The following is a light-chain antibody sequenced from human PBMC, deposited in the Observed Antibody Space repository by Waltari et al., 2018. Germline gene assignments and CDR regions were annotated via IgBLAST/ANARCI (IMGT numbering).Light chain of an antibody. CDR2: YDV. CDR1: SSTIGNNT. J-gene: IGLJ3*02. V-gene: IGLV1-36*01. CDR3: AAWDDSLNGWV. Sequence: QSVLTQPPSVSEAPRQRVTISCSGSSSTIGNNTGNWYQQLPGKAPKLLIYYDVLLPSGVSDRFSGSKSGTSASLAISGLQSEDEADYYCAAWDDSLNGWVFGGGTRLTVL.